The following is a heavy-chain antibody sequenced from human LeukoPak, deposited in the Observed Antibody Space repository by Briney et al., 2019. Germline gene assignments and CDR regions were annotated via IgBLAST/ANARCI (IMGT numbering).Heavy chain of an antibody. J-gene: IGHJ6*03. Sequence: ASVKVSCKASGGTFSSYAISWVRQAPGQGLEWMGGIIPIFGTANYAQKFQGRVTITADKSTSTAYMELSSLRSEDTAVYYCARDRKSGQLWLTPYYYYMDVWGKGTTVTVSS. CDR2: IIPIFGTA. CDR3: ARDRKSGQLWLTPYYYYMDV. CDR1: GGTFSSYA. D-gene: IGHD5-18*01. V-gene: IGHV1-69*06.